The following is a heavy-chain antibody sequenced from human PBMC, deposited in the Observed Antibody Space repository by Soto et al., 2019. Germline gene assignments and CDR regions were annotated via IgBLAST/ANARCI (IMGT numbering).Heavy chain of an antibody. D-gene: IGHD3-9*01. Sequence: VGSLRLSCAASGFTFSSYAMSWVRQAPGKGLEWVSAISGSGGSTYYADSVKGRFTTSRDNSKNTLYLQMNSLRAEDTAVYYCAKVVLRYFDWLLRDSDYWGQGTLVTVSS. CDR1: GFTFSSYA. CDR2: ISGSGGST. CDR3: AKVVLRYFDWLLRDSDY. J-gene: IGHJ4*02. V-gene: IGHV3-23*01.